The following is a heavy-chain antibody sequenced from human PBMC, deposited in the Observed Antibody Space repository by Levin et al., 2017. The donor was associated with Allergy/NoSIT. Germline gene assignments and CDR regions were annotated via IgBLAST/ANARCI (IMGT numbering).Heavy chain of an antibody. CDR3: TRDTREEQQLVMDDY. CDR2: IRSKAYGGTT. V-gene: IGHV3-49*03. CDR1: GFTFGDYA. D-gene: IGHD6-13*01. Sequence: SGGSLRLSCTASGFTFGDYAMSWFRQAPGKGLEWVGFIRSKAYGGTTEYAASVKGRFTISRDDSKSIAYLQMNSLKTEDTAVYYCTRDTREEQQLVMDDYWGQGTLVTVSS. J-gene: IGHJ4*02.